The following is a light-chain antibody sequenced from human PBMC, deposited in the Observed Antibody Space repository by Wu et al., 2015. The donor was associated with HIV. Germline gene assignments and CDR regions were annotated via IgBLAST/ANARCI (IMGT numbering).Light chain of an antibody. CDR3: QQQRNWPLT. J-gene: IGKJ5*01. CDR1: QSVRGA. V-gene: IGKV3-11*01. Sequence: EIVLTQSPATLSFSPGETATLSCRASQSVRGALAWYQKRPGQSPRLLIYDASNRATGIPARFSGSGSATDFTLTISSLEPEDSAIYYCQQQRNWPLTFGQGTRLDIK. CDR2: DAS.